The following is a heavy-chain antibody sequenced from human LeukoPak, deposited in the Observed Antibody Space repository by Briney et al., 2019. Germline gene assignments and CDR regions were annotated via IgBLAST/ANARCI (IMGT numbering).Heavy chain of an antibody. CDR3: VSDSSGYDLGY. CDR2: ISSSSHSI. CDR1: GFAFSNYN. Sequence: GGSLRLSCAASGFAFSNYNMNWVRQAPGKGLEWVSYISSSSHSIYYADSVRGRFTISRDNAKNSLYLQMNSLRAEDTAVYYCVSDSSGYDLGYWGQGTLVTVSS. D-gene: IGHD3-22*01. J-gene: IGHJ4*02. V-gene: IGHV3-48*04.